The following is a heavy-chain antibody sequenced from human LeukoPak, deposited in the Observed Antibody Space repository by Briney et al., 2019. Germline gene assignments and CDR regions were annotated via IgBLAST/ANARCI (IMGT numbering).Heavy chain of an antibody. D-gene: IGHD6-13*01. CDR1: GFTFSTYW. CDR2: IKPDGSET. J-gene: IGHJ4*02. CDR3: GGFGYEAAVDL. Sequence: PGGSLRLSCAASGFTFSTYWMTWVRKAPGQGLEWVANIKPDGSETYYVDPVKGRFTISRDNAKTFLYLQMNSLRGEDTAVYYCGGFGYEAAVDLWGQGTLVTVSS. V-gene: IGHV3-7*01.